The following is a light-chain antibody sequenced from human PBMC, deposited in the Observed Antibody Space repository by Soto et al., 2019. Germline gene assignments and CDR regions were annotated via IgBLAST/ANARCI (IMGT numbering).Light chain of an antibody. V-gene: IGLV1-47*02. CDR1: SSNIGSNY. CDR2: SNN. J-gene: IGLJ1*01. CDR3: AAWDASLSADYV. Sequence: QSVLTQPPSASGTPGQRVTISCSGSSSNIGSNYVYWYQQHPATAPKLLIYSNNQRPSGVPDRFSGSKSDTSASLAISGLRSEDEADYYCAAWDASLSADYVFGTGTKLTVL.